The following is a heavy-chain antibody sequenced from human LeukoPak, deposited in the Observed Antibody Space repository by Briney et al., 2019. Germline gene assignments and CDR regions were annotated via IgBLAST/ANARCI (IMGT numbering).Heavy chain of an antibody. D-gene: IGHD3-9*01. CDR1: GVSISSSNSY. Sequence: SETLSLTCTVSGVSISSSNSYWGWIRQPPGKGLEWIGSIYYSGNTYYNASLKSQVSISIDTSKNQFSLRLTSVTAADTAVYYCARDRYYDILTGYYNPLPDYWGQGTLVTVSS. CDR2: IYYSGNT. V-gene: IGHV4-39*07. CDR3: ARDRYYDILTGYYNPLPDY. J-gene: IGHJ4*02.